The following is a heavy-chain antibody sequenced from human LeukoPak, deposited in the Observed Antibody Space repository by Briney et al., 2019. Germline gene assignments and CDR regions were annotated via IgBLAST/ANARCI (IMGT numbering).Heavy chain of an antibody. CDR2: IWHGGRSQ. CDR1: GFTFSSHG. CDR3: ARAVYDFWSGYYRRDYYYYMDV. Sequence: GGSLRLSCVASGFTFSSHGMHWVRQAPGKGLEWVAVIWHGGRSQDYADSVKGRFIVSRDNSKNTMDLQMNSLRAEDTAVYYCARAVYDFWSGYYRRDYYYYMDVWGKGTTVTVSS. V-gene: IGHV3-33*01. J-gene: IGHJ6*03. D-gene: IGHD3-3*01.